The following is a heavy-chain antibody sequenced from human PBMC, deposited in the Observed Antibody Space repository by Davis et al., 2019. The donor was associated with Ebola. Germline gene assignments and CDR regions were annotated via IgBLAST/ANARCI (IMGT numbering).Heavy chain of an antibody. CDR1: GGSFSGYY. J-gene: IGHJ4*02. D-gene: IGHD5-24*01. V-gene: IGHV4-34*01. CDR2: INHSGST. CDR3: AAERRDGYIYFDY. Sequence: PSETLSLTCAVYGGSFSGYYWSWIRQPPGKGLEWIGEINHSGSTNYNPSLKSRVTISVDTSKNQFSLKLSSVTAADTAVYYCAAERRDGYIYFDYWGQGTLVTVSS.